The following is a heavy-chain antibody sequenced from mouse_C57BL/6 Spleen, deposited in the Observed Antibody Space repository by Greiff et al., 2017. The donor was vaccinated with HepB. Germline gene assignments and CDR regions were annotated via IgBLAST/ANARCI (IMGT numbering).Heavy chain of an antibody. CDR2: IDPENGDT. CDR1: GFNIKDDY. Sequence: EVQLQQSGAELVRPGASVKLSCTASGFNIKDDYMHWVKQRPEQGLEWIGWIDPENGDTEYASKFQGKATITAVTSSNTAYLQLSSLTSEDTAVYYCTTVVGGYWGQGTTLTVSS. D-gene: IGHD1-1*01. J-gene: IGHJ2*01. CDR3: TTVVGGY. V-gene: IGHV14-4*01.